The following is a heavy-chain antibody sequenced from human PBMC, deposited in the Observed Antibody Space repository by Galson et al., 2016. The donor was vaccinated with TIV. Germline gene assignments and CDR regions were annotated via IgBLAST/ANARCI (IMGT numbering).Heavy chain of an antibody. Sequence: SLRLSCVASGFTFSGYGMHWVRQAPGKGLEWVALISFDGSNKYYADSVKGRFTISRDNSKNTLSLQMNSLSAEDTAVYYCASDTSGYYLTAFDYWGQGTLVTVSA. CDR3: ASDTSGYYLTAFDY. V-gene: IGHV3-30*03. D-gene: IGHD3-22*01. CDR1: GFTFSGYG. CDR2: ISFDGSNK. J-gene: IGHJ4*02.